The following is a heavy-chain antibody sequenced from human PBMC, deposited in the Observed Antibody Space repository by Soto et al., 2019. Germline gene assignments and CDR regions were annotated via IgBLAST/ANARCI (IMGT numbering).Heavy chain of an antibody. V-gene: IGHV3-74*01. CDR3: AESSTERGLSY. J-gene: IGHJ4*02. CDR2: INGDGTTT. D-gene: IGHD3-16*02. CDR1: GFPFSIYW. Sequence: EVQLVESGGGLVQPGGSLRLSCAASGFPFSIYWMHWVRQDPGKGLVWVSRINGDGTTTRYADSVKGRFTISRDNAKNTVYLQMNSLRDEDTAMYYCAESSTERGLSYWGRGTLVTVSS.